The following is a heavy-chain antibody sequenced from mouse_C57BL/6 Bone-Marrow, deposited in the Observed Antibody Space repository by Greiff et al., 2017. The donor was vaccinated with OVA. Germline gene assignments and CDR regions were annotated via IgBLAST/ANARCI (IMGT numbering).Heavy chain of an antibody. J-gene: IGHJ1*03. CDR2: INPNYGTT. D-gene: IGHD1-1*01. CDR1: GYSFTDYN. Sequence: LVESGPELVKPGASVKISCKASGYSFTDYNMNWVKQSNGKSLEWIGVINPNYGTTSYNQKFKGKATLTVDQSSSTAYMQLNSLTSEESAVYYCARSGIYYYGCWYFDVWGTGTTVTVSS. CDR3: ARSGIYYYGCWYFDV. V-gene: IGHV1-39*01.